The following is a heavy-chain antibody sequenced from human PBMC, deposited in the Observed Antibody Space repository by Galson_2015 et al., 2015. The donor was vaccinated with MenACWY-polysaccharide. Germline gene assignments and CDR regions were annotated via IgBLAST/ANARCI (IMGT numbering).Heavy chain of an antibody. CDR1: GGSISSGVHY. CDR2: INTSGSA. Sequence: LSLTCFVSGGSISSGVHYWSWIRQPAGKGLEWIGRINTSGSATYNPSLKSRVTISVDTSKNQFSLNVRSVTAADTAVYFCVRETGSGAYYNDYHRMDVWGRGTTVIVSS. V-gene: IGHV4-61*02. D-gene: IGHD3-10*01. J-gene: IGHJ6*02. CDR3: VRETGSGAYYNDYHRMDV.